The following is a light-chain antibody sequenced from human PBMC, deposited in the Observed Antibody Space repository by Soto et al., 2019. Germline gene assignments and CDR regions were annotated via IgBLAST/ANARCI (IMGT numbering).Light chain of an antibody. J-gene: IGKJ1*01. CDR3: MQGTHWPWT. CDR2: KIS. Sequence: DVVMTQSPLSLPVTLGQSASISCRSSQSLLHSGGSIYLNWFHQRPGQSPRRLIYKISSRDSGVPDRFSGSGSGTDFTLKISRVEAEDVGIYYCMQGTHWPWTFGQGTRVDIK. V-gene: IGKV2-30*02. CDR1: QSLLHSGGSIY.